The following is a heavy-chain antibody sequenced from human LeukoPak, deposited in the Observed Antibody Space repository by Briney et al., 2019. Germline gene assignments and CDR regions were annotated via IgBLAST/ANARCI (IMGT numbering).Heavy chain of an antibody. CDR1: GGSFSGYY. J-gene: IGHJ4*02. Sequence: SETLSLTCAVYGGSFSGYYWSWIRQPPGKGLEWIGEINYSGSTNYNPSLKSRVTISVDTSKNQFSLKLSSVTAADTAVYYCARESPRYDFWSGHGGIYYFDYWGQGTMVTDSS. D-gene: IGHD3-3*01. V-gene: IGHV4-34*01. CDR2: INYSGST. CDR3: ARESPRYDFWSGHGGIYYFDY.